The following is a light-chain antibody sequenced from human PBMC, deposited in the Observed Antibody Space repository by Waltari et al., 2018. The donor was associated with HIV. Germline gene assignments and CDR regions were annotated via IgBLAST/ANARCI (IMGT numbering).Light chain of an antibody. Sequence: QSVLTQPPSASGTPGQRVTISCSGSSSNIGSNYVYWYQQLPGTAPKLLIYRNNQRAPGGPYRLLGFKSWPLASLALSWLPSEGVADYYCATWDASLSGPVFGGGTKLTVL. V-gene: IGLV1-47*01. J-gene: IGLJ2*01. CDR2: RNN. CDR1: SSNIGSNY. CDR3: ATWDASLSGPV.